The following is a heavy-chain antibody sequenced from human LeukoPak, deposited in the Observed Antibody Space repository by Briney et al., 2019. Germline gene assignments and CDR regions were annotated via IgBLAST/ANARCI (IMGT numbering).Heavy chain of an antibody. CDR1: GFTVSSNY. CDR3: ARAAEWRYFDY. V-gene: IGHV3-11*01. CDR2: ISSSGSTI. D-gene: IGHD2-8*01. J-gene: IGHJ4*02. Sequence: GGSLRLSCAASGFTVSSNYMSWIRQAPGKGLEWVSYISSSGSTIYYADSVKGRFTISRDNAKNSLYLQMNSLRAEDTAVYYCARAAEWRYFDYWGQGTLVTVSS.